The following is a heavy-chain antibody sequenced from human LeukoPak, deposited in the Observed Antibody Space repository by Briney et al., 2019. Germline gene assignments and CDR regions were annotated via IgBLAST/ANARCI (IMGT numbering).Heavy chain of an antibody. V-gene: IGHV3-72*01. J-gene: IGHJ4*02. CDR3: ARSDSSGYFYR. CDR1: GFTFSDHY. Sequence: GGSLRLSCAAWGFTFSDHYVDWVSQAPGKGREGVGRTRNKANDYTTEYAASVRGRFTISRHDSENSLYLQMNSLKIEDTAVYYCARSDSSGYFYRWGQGTLVTVSS. D-gene: IGHD3-22*01. CDR2: TRNKANDYTT.